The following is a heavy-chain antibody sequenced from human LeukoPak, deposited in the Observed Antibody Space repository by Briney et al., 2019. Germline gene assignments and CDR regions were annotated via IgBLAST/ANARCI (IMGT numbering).Heavy chain of an antibody. Sequence: SVKVSCKASGGTFSSYAISWVRQAPGQGLEWMGGIIPIFGTANYAQKFQGRVTITADESTSTAYMELSSLRSEDTAVYYCAITSQDIVVEGGYYDSSGYLDYWGQGTLVTVSS. CDR1: GGTFSSYA. J-gene: IGHJ4*02. CDR2: IIPIFGTA. CDR3: AITSQDIVVEGGYYDSSGYLDY. D-gene: IGHD3-22*01. V-gene: IGHV1-69*13.